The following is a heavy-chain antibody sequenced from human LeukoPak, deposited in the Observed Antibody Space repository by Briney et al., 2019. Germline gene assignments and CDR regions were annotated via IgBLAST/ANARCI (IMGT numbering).Heavy chain of an antibody. CDR1: GFTFSSYA. J-gene: IGHJ4*02. CDR3: AKASYSSGWSPFDY. CDR2: IVGSGGST. Sequence: GGSLSLSCAASGFTFSSYAMSWVRQAPGKGLEWVSSIVGSGGSTFYADSVKGRFTISRDNSKNTLYLQMNSLRAEDTAVYYCAKASYSSGWSPFDYWGQGTLVTVSS. D-gene: IGHD6-19*01. V-gene: IGHV3-23*01.